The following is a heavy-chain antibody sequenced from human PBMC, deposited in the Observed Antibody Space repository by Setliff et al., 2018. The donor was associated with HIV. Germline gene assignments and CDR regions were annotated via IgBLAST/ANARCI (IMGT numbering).Heavy chain of an antibody. D-gene: IGHD5-12*01. CDR3: ARALKNPTIKIYFDL. Sequence: SETLSLTCTVSGGSISSSSYYWGWVRQPPGKGLEWIGNMYYSGSTYYNPSLKSRVTISVDKSKNQFSLKLSSVTAADTAVYYCARALKNPTIKIYFDLWGRGTLVTVSS. J-gene: IGHJ2*01. CDR2: MYYSGST. V-gene: IGHV4-39*07. CDR1: GGSISSSSYY.